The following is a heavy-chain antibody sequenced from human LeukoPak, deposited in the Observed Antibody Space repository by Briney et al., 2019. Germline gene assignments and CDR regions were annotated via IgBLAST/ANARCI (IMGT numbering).Heavy chain of an antibody. CDR3: ARQYTRIAARLTYNWFDP. D-gene: IGHD6-13*01. CDR1: GDSVSSNSAA. J-gene: IGHJ5*02. CDR2: TYYRSKWYN. Sequence: SQTLSLTCAISGDSVSSNSAAWNWIRQSPSRGLEWLGRTYYRSKWYNDYAVSVKSRITINPDTSKNQFSLQLSSVTPEDTAVYYCARQYTRIAARLTYNWFDPWGQGTLVTVSS. V-gene: IGHV6-1*01.